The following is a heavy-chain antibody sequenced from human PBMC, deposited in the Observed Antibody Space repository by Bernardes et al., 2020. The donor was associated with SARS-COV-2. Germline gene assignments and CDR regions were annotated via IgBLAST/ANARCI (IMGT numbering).Heavy chain of an antibody. CDR3: ARFSYGSGSYKDY. CDR2: IIPILGIA. Sequence: SVKVSCKASGGTFSSYTISWVRQAPGQGLEWMGRIIPILGIANYAQKFQGRVTITADKSTSTAYMELSSLRSEDTAVYYCARFSYGSGSYKDYWGQGTLVTVSS. D-gene: IGHD3-10*01. V-gene: IGHV1-69*02. J-gene: IGHJ4*02. CDR1: GGTFSSYT.